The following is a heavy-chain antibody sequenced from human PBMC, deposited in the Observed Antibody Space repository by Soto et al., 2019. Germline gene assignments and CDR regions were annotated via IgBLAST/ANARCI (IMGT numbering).Heavy chain of an antibody. CDR2: INHSGST. J-gene: IGHJ5*02. CDR3: ARGSSGAPYYDFWSGRSTSWFDP. D-gene: IGHD3-3*01. V-gene: IGHV4-34*01. Sequence: SETLSLTCAVYGGSFSGYYWSWIRQPPGEGLEWIGEINHSGSTNYNPSLKSRVTISVDTSKNQFSLKLSSVTAADTAVYYCARGSSGAPYYDFWSGRSTSWFDPWGQGTLVTVSS. CDR1: GGSFSGYY.